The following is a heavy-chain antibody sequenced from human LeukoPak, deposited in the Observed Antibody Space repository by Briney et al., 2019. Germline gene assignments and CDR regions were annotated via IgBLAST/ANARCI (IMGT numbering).Heavy chain of an antibody. D-gene: IGHD2-2*01. CDR1: GGTFSSYA. Sequence: GSSVKVSCKASGGTFSSYAISWLSQAPGQGLEWMGGIIPIFGTANYAQKFPGRVTITADESTSTAYMELSSLRSEDTAVYYCASKCSSTSCYYFDYWRQGTLVTVCS. CDR3: ASKCSSTSCYYFDY. CDR2: IIPIFGTA. J-gene: IGHJ4*02. V-gene: IGHV1-69*01.